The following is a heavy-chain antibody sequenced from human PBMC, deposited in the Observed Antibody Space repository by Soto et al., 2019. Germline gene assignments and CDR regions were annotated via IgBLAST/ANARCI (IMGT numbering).Heavy chain of an antibody. V-gene: IGHV3-30*18. CDR2: ISYDGDYK. CDR1: GVTFRTYG. J-gene: IGHJ3*01. D-gene: IGHD3-3*01. Sequence: LRLSCVVSGVTFRTYGIHWVRQAPGKGLEWVAVISYDGDYKSYADSVKGRFSISRDNSKNTVYLQLTSLGAEDTALYYCAKSDRGVFGVVMSPALDPLDVWGQGTMVTVSS. CDR3: AKSDRGVFGVVMSPALDPLDV.